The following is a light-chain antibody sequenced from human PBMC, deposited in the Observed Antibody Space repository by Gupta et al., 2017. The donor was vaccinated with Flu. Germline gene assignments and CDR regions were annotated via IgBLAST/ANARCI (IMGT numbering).Light chain of an antibody. CDR1: QSISSY. V-gene: IGKV1-39*01. CDR2: AAS. CDR3: QQSDSTPWT. J-gene: IGKJ1*01. Sequence: DIQMTQSASSLSASVGDRVTITCRASQSISSYLNWYQQKPGKAPKLLIYAASRLQSGVPSRFSGSGSGTDFTLTISSLQPEDFATYYCQQSDSTPWTFGQGTKVEIK.